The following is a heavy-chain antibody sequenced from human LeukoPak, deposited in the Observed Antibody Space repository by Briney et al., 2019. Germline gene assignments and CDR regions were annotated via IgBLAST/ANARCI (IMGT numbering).Heavy chain of an antibody. CDR1: GFTFSSYA. V-gene: IGHV3-23*01. Sequence: QAGGSLRLSCAASGFTFSSYAMSWVRQAPGKGLEWVSAISGSGSTYYADSVKGRFTISRDNSKNTLYLQMNSLRAEDTAVYYCARVAAAGTWVYYFDYWGQGTLVTVSS. CDR3: ARVAAAGTWVYYFDY. J-gene: IGHJ4*02. CDR2: ISGSGST. D-gene: IGHD6-13*01.